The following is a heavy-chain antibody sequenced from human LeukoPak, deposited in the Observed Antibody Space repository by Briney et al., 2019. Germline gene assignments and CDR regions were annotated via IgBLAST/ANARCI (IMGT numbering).Heavy chain of an antibody. J-gene: IGHJ5*02. V-gene: IGHV4-34*01. CDR2: INHSGST. CDR3: ASSGGGNWFDP. Sequence: SETLSLTCAVYGGSFSGYYWSWIRQPPGKGLEWIGEINHSGSTNYNPSLKSRVTISVDTSKNQFSLKLSSVTAADTAVYYCASSGGGNWFDPWGQGTLVTVSS. CDR1: GGSFSGYY. D-gene: IGHD3-10*01.